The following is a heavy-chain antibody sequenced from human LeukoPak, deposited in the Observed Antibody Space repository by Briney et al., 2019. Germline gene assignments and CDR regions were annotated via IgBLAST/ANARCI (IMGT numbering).Heavy chain of an antibody. CDR3: AIILATLSY. Sequence: PPGGSLRLSCAASGFTFSTYSMNWVRQAPGKGLEWISYISGSSGAKHYADSVKGRFTIFRDHAKSSLYLQMNSLRVEDTAIFYCAIILATLSYWGQGTLVTVAS. CDR1: GFTFSTYS. J-gene: IGHJ4*02. CDR2: ISGSSGAK. V-gene: IGHV3-48*01. D-gene: IGHD5-12*01.